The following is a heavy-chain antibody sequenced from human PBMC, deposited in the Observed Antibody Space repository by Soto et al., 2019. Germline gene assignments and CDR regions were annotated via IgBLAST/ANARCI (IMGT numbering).Heavy chain of an antibody. CDR1: GFTFSSHW. J-gene: IGHJ5*02. D-gene: IGHD1-26*01. CDR2: INSDGSST. CDR3: AREGGSLNWFDP. Sequence: PGGSLRLSCAVSGFTFSSHWMHWVRQAPGKGLVWVSRINSDGSSTNYADSVKGRFTISRDNAKNTLYLQMNSLRDEDTAVYYCAREGGSLNWFDPWGQGTLVTVSS. V-gene: IGHV3-74*01.